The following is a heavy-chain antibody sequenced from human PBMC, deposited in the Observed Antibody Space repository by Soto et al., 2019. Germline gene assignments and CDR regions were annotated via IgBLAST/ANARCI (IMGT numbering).Heavy chain of an antibody. CDR1: GFTFSSYG. CDR2: IWYDGSNK. Sequence: GGSLRLSCAASGFTFSSYGMHWVRQAPGKGLEWVAVIWYDGSNKYYADSVKGRFTISRDNSKNTLYLQMNSLRAEDTAVYYCARDLYDILTGVVVGYMDVWGKGTTVTVSS. CDR3: ARDLYDILTGVVVGYMDV. J-gene: IGHJ6*03. D-gene: IGHD3-9*01. V-gene: IGHV3-33*01.